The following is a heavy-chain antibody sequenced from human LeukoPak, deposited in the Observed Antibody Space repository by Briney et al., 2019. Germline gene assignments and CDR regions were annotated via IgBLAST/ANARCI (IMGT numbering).Heavy chain of an antibody. CDR2: INHGGSI. D-gene: IGHD3-16*01. CDR1: GGSFSGYY. CDR3: ARRARYGHVLDDY. J-gene: IGHJ4*02. V-gene: IGHV4-34*01. Sequence: SETLSPTCGLQGGSFSGYYWNWIGKPPGKGLEWIGEINHGGSINYKPSLRSRVSTLVDTSRTQFSLKVKSVTAADTAVYYCARRARYGHVLDDYWGQGILVTVSS.